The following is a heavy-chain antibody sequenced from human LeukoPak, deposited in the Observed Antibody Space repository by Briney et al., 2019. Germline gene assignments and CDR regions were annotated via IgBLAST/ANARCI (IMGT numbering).Heavy chain of an antibody. CDR1: GYTFTDYW. J-gene: IGHJ5*02. V-gene: IGHV5-51*01. Sequence: GESLKISCKGSGYTFTDYWIAWVRQMPGQGLEWMGIIYPADSDTRYSPSFQGQVTFSADKSINTPYLQWSSLRASDTAIYYCARQCCRGASPGFDPWGQGTLVTVSS. D-gene: IGHD3-10*01. CDR3: ARQCCRGASPGFDP. CDR2: IYPADSDT.